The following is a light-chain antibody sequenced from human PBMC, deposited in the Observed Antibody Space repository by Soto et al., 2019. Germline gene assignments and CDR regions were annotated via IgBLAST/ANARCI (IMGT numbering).Light chain of an antibody. CDR3: QQRRSWPLT. CDR2: DAS. Sequence: EIVLTHSPATLSLSPGERATLSCRASQSLSSYLAWYQQKPGQAPRLLIYDASNRATDIPARFSGSGSGTDFTLTISSLEPEDFAVYYCQQRRSWPLTFGGGTKVEIK. CDR1: QSLSSY. J-gene: IGKJ4*01. V-gene: IGKV3-11*01.